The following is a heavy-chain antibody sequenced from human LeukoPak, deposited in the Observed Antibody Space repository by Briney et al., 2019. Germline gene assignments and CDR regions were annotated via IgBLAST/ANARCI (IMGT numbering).Heavy chain of an antibody. CDR2: IKQDGSEK. Sequence: GGSLRLSCAASGFTFSSYWMSWVRQAPGKGLEWVANIKQDGSEKYYVDSVKGRFTISRDNAKNSLYLQMNSLRAEDTAVYYCARPHMTTVVHAYYYYYYGMDVWGQGTTVTVSS. CDR3: ARPHMTTVVHAYYYYYYGMDV. D-gene: IGHD4-23*01. V-gene: IGHV3-7*01. J-gene: IGHJ6*02. CDR1: GFTFSSYW.